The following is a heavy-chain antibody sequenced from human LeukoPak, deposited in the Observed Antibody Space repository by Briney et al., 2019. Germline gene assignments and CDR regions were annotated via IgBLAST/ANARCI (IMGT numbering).Heavy chain of an antibody. Sequence: GASVKVSCKASGYTFTGYYMHWVRQAPGQGLEWMGRINPNSGGTNYAQKFQGRDTMTRDTSTSTVYMELSSLRSEDTAVYYCAILWDRRRSPFDYWGQGTLVTVSS. D-gene: IGHD3-16*01. J-gene: IGHJ4*02. V-gene: IGHV1-2*06. CDR1: GYTFTGYY. CDR2: INPNSGGT. CDR3: AILWDRRRSPFDY.